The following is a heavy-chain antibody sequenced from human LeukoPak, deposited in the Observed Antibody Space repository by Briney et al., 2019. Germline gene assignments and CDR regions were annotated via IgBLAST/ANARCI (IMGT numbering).Heavy chain of an antibody. Sequence: SQTLSLTCAISGDSASSNSAAWNWIRQSPSRGLEWLGRTYYRSKWYNDYAVSVKSRITINPDTSKNQFSLQLNSVTPEDTAVYYCARDTGGYSSSSGYYFDYWGQGTLVTVSS. J-gene: IGHJ4*02. D-gene: IGHD6-6*01. CDR3: ARDTGGYSSSSGYYFDY. CDR1: GDSASSNSAA. CDR2: TYYRSKWYN. V-gene: IGHV6-1*01.